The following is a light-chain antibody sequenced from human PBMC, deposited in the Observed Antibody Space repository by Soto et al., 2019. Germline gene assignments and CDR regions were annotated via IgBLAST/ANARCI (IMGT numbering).Light chain of an antibody. CDR3: QKYDSAPWT. Sequence: DIQMTQSPSSLSASVGDRVTITCRASQGISNYLAWYQQKPGKVPKVLIFAASTSQSGVPSRFSGSGSGTDFTLTISSLQPEDVATYYCQKYDSAPWTFGQGTKVEIK. CDR1: QGISNY. V-gene: IGKV1-27*01. CDR2: AAS. J-gene: IGKJ1*01.